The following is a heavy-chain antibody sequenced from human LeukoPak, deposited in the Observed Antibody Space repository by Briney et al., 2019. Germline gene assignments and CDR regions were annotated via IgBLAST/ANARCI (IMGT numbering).Heavy chain of an antibody. CDR1: GYTLTELS. Sequence: GASVKVSCKVSGYTLTELSMHWVRQAPGKGLEWMGGFDPEDGETIYAQKFQGRVTMTEDTSTDTAYMGLSSLRSEDTAVYYCATVKYGTPYEYFQHWGQGTLVTVSS. J-gene: IGHJ1*01. CDR2: FDPEDGET. CDR3: ATVKYGTPYEYFQH. V-gene: IGHV1-24*01. D-gene: IGHD4-17*01.